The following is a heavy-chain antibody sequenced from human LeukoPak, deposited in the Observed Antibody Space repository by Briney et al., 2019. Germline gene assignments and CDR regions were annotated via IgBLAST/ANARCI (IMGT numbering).Heavy chain of an antibody. CDR2: ISAYNGNT. CDR1: GYTFTSCG. CDR3: ARDLGYSRRPGGVDY. V-gene: IGHV1-18*01. J-gene: IGHJ4*02. D-gene: IGHD6-13*01. Sequence: GASVKVSCKASGYTFTSCGISWVRQAPGQGLEWMGWISAYNGNTNYAQKLQGRVTMTTDTSTSTAYMELRSLRSDDTAVYYCARDLGYSRRPGGVDYWGQGTLVTVSS.